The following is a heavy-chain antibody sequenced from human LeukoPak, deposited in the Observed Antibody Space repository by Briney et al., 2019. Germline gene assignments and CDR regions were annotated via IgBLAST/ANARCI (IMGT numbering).Heavy chain of an antibody. D-gene: IGHD3-10*01. CDR2: IYTSGST. Sequence: SETLSLTCTVSGGSISSYYWGWIRQPAGKGLEWIGRIYTSGSTNYNPSLKSRVTMSVDTSKNQFSLKLSSVTAADTAVYYCAREPRYYGSGSYVYWGQGTLVTVSS. CDR3: AREPRYYGSGSYVY. V-gene: IGHV4-4*07. CDR1: GGSISSYY. J-gene: IGHJ4*02.